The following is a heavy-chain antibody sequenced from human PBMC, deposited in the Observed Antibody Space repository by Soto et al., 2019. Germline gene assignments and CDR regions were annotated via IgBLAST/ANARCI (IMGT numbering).Heavy chain of an antibody. Sequence: GGSLRLSCAASGFTFSSYSMNWVRQAPGKGLEWVSYISSSSSTIYYADSVKGRFTISRDNAKNSLYLQMNSLRAEDTAVYYCARCPDGGYGDYVHYYYYMDVWGKGTTVTVSS. V-gene: IGHV3-48*01. CDR2: ISSSSSTI. CDR1: GFTFSSYS. D-gene: IGHD4-17*01. CDR3: ARCPDGGYGDYVHYYYYMDV. J-gene: IGHJ6*03.